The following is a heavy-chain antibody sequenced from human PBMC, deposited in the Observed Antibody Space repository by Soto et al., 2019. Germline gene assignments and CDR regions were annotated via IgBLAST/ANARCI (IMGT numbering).Heavy chain of an antibody. V-gene: IGHV4-34*01. D-gene: IGHD3-3*01. CDR2: INHSGST. Sequence: PSETLSLTCAVYGGSFSGYYWSWIRQPPGKGLEWIGEINHSGSTNYNPSLKSRVTISVDTSKNQFSLKLSSVTAADTAVYYCAIFSGGYYDFWSGYRASDAFDIWRQGTMVTAS. CDR1: GGSFSGYY. CDR3: AIFSGGYYDFWSGYRASDAFDI. J-gene: IGHJ3*02.